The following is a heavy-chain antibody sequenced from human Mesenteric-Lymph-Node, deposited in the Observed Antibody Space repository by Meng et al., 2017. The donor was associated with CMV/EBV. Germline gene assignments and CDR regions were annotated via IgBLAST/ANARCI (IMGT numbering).Heavy chain of an antibody. V-gene: IGHV1-18*04. D-gene: IGHD2-15*01. CDR2: ISAYNGKT. CDR3: ARVRGVGYCSGGSCQLIDY. CDR1: FTSYG. J-gene: IGHJ4*02. Sequence: FTSYGISWVRQAPGQGLEGMGWISAYNGKTNYAKKLQGRVTMTTDTSTSTAYMELRSLRSDDTAVYYCARVRGVGYCSGGSCQLIDYWGQGTLVTVSS.